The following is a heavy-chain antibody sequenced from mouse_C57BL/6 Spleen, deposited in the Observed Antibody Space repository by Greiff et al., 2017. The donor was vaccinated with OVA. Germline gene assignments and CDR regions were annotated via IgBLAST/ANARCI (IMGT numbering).Heavy chain of an antibody. CDR2: IYPGNSDN. V-gene: IGHV1-5*01. CDR1: GYTFTSYW. CDR3: TRGRNGDYLDY. J-gene: IGHJ2*01. Sequence: EVQLKQSGPVLARPGASVKMSCKTSGYTFTSYWMHWVKQRPGQGLEWIGAIYPGNSDNRYHQKFTGKAKLTADTSASTAYMELSSLTKEYSAVYYCTRGRNGDYLDYWGQGTTLTVSS.